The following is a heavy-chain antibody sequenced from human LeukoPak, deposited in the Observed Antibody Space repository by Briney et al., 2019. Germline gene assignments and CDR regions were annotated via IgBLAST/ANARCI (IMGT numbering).Heavy chain of an antibody. Sequence: SETLSLTCTVSGGSISSSPYYWGWIRQPPGKGLEWIGSAYYSVSTDYNPSLKSRVTISVDTSKNHFSLKLNSVTAADTAVYYCARLNVLNSSVLHHFDHWGQGTLVTVSS. J-gene: IGHJ4*02. CDR2: AYYSVST. V-gene: IGHV4-39*02. CDR3: ARLNVLNSSVLHHFDH. D-gene: IGHD6-13*01. CDR1: GGSISSSPYY.